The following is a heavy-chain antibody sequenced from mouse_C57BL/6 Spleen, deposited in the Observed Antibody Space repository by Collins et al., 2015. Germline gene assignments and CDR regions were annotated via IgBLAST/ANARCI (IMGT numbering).Heavy chain of an antibody. CDR2: IYPGSGST. V-gene: IGHV1-55*01. Sequence: QVQLQQPGAELVKPGASVKMSCKASGYTFTSYWITWVKQRPGQGLEWIGDIYPGSGSTNYNEKFKSKATLTVDTSSSTAYMQLSSLTSEDSAVYYCATGRLRRPAMDYWGQGTSVTVSS. J-gene: IGHJ4*01. D-gene: IGHD2-4*01. CDR3: ATGRLRRPAMDY. CDR1: GYTFTSYW.